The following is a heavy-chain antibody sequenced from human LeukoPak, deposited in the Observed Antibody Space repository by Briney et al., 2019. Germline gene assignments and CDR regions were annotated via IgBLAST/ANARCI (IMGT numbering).Heavy chain of an antibody. J-gene: IGHJ3*01. CDR2: ICYDGSNK. Sequence: GGSLRLSCAASGFTFSSYGMHWVRQAPGKGLEWVAVICYDGSNKYYADSVKGRFTISRDNSKNTLYLQMNSLRAEDTAVYYCARGHTYSYGSGSSDAFDVWGQGTMVTVSS. V-gene: IGHV3-33*01. CDR1: GFTFSSYG. CDR3: ARGHTYSYGSGSSDAFDV. D-gene: IGHD3-10*01.